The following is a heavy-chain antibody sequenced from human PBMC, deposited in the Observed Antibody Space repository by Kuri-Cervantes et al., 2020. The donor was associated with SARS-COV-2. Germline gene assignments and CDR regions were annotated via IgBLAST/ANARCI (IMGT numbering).Heavy chain of an antibody. D-gene: IGHD1-1*01. CDR1: GFTLSNYA. CDR3: VRDGDHWNFDY. Sequence: GASLKISCAASGFTLSNYAIHGVRQAPGKGLKYVSAISSNGGSTYYADFVKDRFTISRDNAKNMLFLQMNSLRAEDTSVYYCVRDGDHWNFDYWGQGTLVTVSS. V-gene: IGHV3-64*02. J-gene: IGHJ4*02. CDR2: ISSNGGST.